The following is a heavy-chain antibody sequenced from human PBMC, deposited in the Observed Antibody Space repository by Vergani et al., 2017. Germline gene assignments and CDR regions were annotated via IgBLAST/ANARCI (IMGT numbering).Heavy chain of an antibody. CDR3: AKGLGYTLTAVWWCFDS. Sequence: EVHLLESGGGLIQPGGSLRISCAASGFTFDNYAMTWVRQAPGKGLQWVSGISGSGSSKFYEDSLKGRVTISRDNSKTTLFLEMNSLRTEDTATYFCAKGLGYTLTAVWWCFDSWCPGTVVLVSS. V-gene: IGHV3-23*01. CDR1: GFTFDNYA. J-gene: IGHJ4*02. D-gene: IGHD2-21*01. CDR2: ISGSGSSK.